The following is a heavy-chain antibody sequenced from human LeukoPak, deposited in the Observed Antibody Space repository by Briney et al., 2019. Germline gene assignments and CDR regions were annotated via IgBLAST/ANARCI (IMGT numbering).Heavy chain of an antibody. Sequence: GGSLRLSCAASGFTFSSYGMHWVRQAPGKGLEWVAVIWYDGSNKYYADSVKGRFTISRDNSKNTLYLQMNSLRAEDTAVYYCARDKIAVAGTPQYFQHWGQGTLVTVSS. CDR3: ARDKIAVAGTPQYFQH. J-gene: IGHJ1*01. D-gene: IGHD6-19*01. CDR1: GFTFSSYG. V-gene: IGHV3-33*01. CDR2: IWYDGSNK.